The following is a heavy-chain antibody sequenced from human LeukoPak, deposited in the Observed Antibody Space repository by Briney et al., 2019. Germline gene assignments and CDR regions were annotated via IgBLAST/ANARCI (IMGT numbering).Heavy chain of an antibody. CDR1: GFTFSTYW. CDR3: ARVLCIWGGDCHYFNY. Sequence: GGSLRLSCAASGFTFSTYWMTWVRQAPGKGLEWVANIKEDGSEKYYVDSVKGRFTISRDNAKNSLYLQMNSLRAEDTAVYYYARVLCIWGGDCHYFNYWTQGTLVTVSS. V-gene: IGHV3-7*01. CDR2: IKEDGSEK. J-gene: IGHJ4*02. D-gene: IGHD2-21*01.